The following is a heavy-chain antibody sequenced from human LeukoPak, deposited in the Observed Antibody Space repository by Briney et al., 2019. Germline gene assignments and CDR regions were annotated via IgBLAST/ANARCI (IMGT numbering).Heavy chain of an antibody. CDR3: ARGSPYYYESSGYYSEAYYFDY. D-gene: IGHD3-22*01. J-gene: IGHJ4*02. CDR2: IIPIFDTA. V-gene: IGHV1-69*13. CDR1: GYTFTGYY. Sequence: ASVKVSCKASGYTFTGYYMHWVRQAPGQGLEWMGGIIPIFDTANVAQNFQGRVTIIADESTSTAYMELSSLRSEDTAVYYCARGSPYYYESSGYYSEAYYFDYWGQGTLVTVSS.